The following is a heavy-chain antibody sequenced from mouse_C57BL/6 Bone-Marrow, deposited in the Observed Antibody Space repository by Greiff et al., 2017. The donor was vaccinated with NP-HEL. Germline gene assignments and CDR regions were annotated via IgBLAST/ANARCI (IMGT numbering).Heavy chain of an antibody. Sequence: EVQLVESGGGLVKPGGSLKLSCAASGFTFSSYAMTWVRQTPEKRLEWVATLSAGGSYTYYPDNVKGRFTISRDNAKNNLYLQMSHLTSEDTAMYYCAREGTAQATFWFAYWGQGTLVTVSA. CDR3: AREGTAQATFWFAY. CDR2: LSAGGSYT. J-gene: IGHJ3*01. D-gene: IGHD3-2*02. V-gene: IGHV5-4*01. CDR1: GFTFSSYA.